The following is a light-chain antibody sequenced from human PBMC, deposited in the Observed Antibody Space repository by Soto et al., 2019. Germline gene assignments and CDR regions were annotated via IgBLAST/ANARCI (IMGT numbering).Light chain of an antibody. Sequence: DIQVTQSPSSLSASIGDRVTITCRASQTIAKSLSWYQQKPGKAPKLLIYAASTLQSGVPSRFSAWGFGTDFTLSISGLQREDLATYYCPQTASAPATFGQGTRVEIK. V-gene: IGKV1-39*01. CDR3: PQTASAPAT. CDR1: QTIAKS. J-gene: IGKJ1*01. CDR2: AAS.